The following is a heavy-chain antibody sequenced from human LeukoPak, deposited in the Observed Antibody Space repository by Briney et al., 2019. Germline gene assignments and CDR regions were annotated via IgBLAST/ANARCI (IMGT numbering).Heavy chain of an antibody. J-gene: IGHJ4*02. CDR3: ARAKAGSSYFDFDY. Sequence: PGGSLRLSCAASGFTFSSYGMHWVRQAPGKGLEWVAFIRYDGSNKYYADSVKGRFTISRDNSKNTLYLQMNSLRAEDTAVYYCARAKAGSSYFDFDYWGQGTLVTVSS. CDR1: GFTFSSYG. V-gene: IGHV3-30*02. D-gene: IGHD6-6*01. CDR2: IRYDGSNK.